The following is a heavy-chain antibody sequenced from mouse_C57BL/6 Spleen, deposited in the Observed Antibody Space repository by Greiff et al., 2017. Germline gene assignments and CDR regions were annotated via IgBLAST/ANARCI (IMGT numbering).Heavy chain of an antibody. Sequence: QVQLQQPGAELVMPGASVKLSCKASGYTFTSYWMHWVKQRPGQGLEWIGEIDPSDSYTNYNQKFKGKSTLTVDKSSSTAYMQLSSLTSEDSAVYYCARGGTTGYFDYWGQGTTLTVSS. CDR3: ARGGTTGYFDY. V-gene: IGHV1-69*01. CDR1: GYTFTSYW. J-gene: IGHJ2*01. D-gene: IGHD2-12*01. CDR2: IDPSDSYT.